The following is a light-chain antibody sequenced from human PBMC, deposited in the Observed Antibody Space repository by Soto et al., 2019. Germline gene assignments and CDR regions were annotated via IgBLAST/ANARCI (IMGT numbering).Light chain of an antibody. CDR3: SSYRRGSTYV. CDR2: DVT. CDR1: SSDVGGYNY. V-gene: IGLV2-14*03. J-gene: IGLJ1*01. Sequence: QSVLTQPASVSGSPGQSITVSCTGTSSDVGGYNYVSWYQQHPGKAPRLMIYDVTNRPSGVSDRFSGSKSGNTASLTISGLQAEDEADYYCSSYRRGSTYVFGTGTKVPV.